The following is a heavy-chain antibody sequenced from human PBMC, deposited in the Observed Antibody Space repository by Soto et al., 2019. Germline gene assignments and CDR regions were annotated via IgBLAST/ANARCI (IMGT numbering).Heavy chain of an antibody. CDR3: TTIAAAGYKVDY. V-gene: IGHV3-15*01. J-gene: IGHJ4*02. CDR2: IKSKTDGGTT. D-gene: IGHD6-13*01. Sequence: GGSLRLSCAASGFTFSNAWMSWVRQAPGKGLVWVGRIKSKTDGGTTDYAAPVKGRFTISRDDSKNTLYLQMNSLKTEDTAVYYCTTIAAAGYKVDYWGQGTLVTVSS. CDR1: GFTFSNAW.